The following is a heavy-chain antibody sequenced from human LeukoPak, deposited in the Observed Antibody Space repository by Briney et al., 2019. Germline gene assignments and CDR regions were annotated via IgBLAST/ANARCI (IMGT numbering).Heavy chain of an antibody. CDR2: ISSVSSPV. CDR1: GFTFSSYS. Sequence: GGSLRLSCATSGFTFSSYSMNWVRQAPGKGLEWVPYISSVSSPVYYADSVKGRFTISRDNAKNSLYLQMNSLRAEDTAVYYCARDRAFDSSGYSNWGQGTLVTVSS. D-gene: IGHD3-22*01. J-gene: IGHJ4*02. V-gene: IGHV3-48*01. CDR3: ARDRAFDSSGYSN.